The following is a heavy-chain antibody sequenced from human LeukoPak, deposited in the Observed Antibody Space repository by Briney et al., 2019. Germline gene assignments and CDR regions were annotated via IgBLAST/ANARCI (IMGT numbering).Heavy chain of an antibody. D-gene: IGHD2-2*01. V-gene: IGHV4-39*02. CDR1: GGSISSSSYY. J-gene: IGHJ4*02. CDR2: IYYSGST. CDR3: AREECSSTSCYPSDY. Sequence: SETLSLTCTVSGGSISSSSYYWGWIRQPPGKGLEWIGSIYYSGSTYYNPSLKSRVTISVDTSKNQFSLKLSSVTAADTAVYYCAREECSSTSCYPSDYWGQGTLVTVSS.